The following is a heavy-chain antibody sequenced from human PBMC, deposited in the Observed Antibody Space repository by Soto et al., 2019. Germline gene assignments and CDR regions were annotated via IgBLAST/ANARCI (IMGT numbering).Heavy chain of an antibody. CDR3: ARKSDSSPVPEADGV. CDR2: IYSNGDT. J-gene: IGHJ4*02. D-gene: IGHD2-8*01. Sequence: EVQLVETGGGLIQPRGSLRVSCAASGFSVGSNYMTWVRQSPGKGLEWVSLIYSNGDTDYADSVKGRFSISRDNFKNTLYLQMNNLRAEDTAVYHCARKSDSSPVPEADGVWGRGTLVTVSS. CDR1: GFSVGSNY. V-gene: IGHV3-53*02.